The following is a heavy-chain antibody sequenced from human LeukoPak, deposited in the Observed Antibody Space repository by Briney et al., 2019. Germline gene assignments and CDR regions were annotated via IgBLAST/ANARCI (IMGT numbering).Heavy chain of an antibody. CDR2: IYYSGST. CDR3: ARQGAGVPFDY. CDR1: GGSISSSSYY. D-gene: IGHD3-10*01. V-gene: IGHV4-39*01. Sequence: TSETLSLTCTVSGGSISSSSYYWGWIRQPPGKGLEWIGSIYYSGSTYYNPSLKSRVTISVDTSKNQFSLKLSSVTAADTAVYYCARQGAGVPFDYWGRGTLVTVSS. J-gene: IGHJ4*02.